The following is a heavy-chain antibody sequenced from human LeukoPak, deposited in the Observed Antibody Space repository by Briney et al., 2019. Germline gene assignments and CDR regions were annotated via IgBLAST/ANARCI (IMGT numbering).Heavy chain of an antibody. Sequence: SETLSLTCTVSGGSISSYYWSWIRQPPGKGLEWIGEIYHSGSTNYNPSLKSRVTISVDTSKNQFSLKLSSVTAADTAVYYCARYWGSSWYVPFDPWGQGTLVTVSS. CDR1: GGSISSYY. J-gene: IGHJ5*02. CDR2: IYHSGST. D-gene: IGHD6-13*01. CDR3: ARYWGSSWYVPFDP. V-gene: IGHV4-59*08.